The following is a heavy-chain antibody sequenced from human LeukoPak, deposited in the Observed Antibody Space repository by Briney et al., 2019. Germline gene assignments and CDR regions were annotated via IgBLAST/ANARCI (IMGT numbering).Heavy chain of an antibody. V-gene: IGHV3-23*01. J-gene: IGHJ4*02. D-gene: IGHD1-1*01. CDR1: GFTFSSYA. CDR3: SKDLTTRSIGYFDY. Sequence: GGSLRLSCAASGFTFSSYAMSWVRQAPGKGLEWVSAISGSGGEVRYADSVKGRFTISRDTSQNTFYLRMSSLRVEDTAIYYCSKDLTTRSIGYFDYWGQGTLVTVSS. CDR2: ISGSGGEV.